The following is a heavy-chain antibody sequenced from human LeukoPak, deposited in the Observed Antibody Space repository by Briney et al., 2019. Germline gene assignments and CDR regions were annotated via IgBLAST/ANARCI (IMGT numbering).Heavy chain of an antibody. J-gene: IGHJ4*02. CDR1: GFTYSSHN. D-gene: IGHD5-18*01. Sequence: GGSLRLSCAASGFTYSSHNMHWVRQAPGRGLKWVTLISHDGSNKYYADSVKGRFTISRDNSKDTLHLQMNSLRAEDTAMYYCARDQGYSYGHSFDYWGQGTLVTVSS. CDR2: ISHDGSNK. CDR3: ARDQGYSYGHSFDY. V-gene: IGHV3-30-3*01.